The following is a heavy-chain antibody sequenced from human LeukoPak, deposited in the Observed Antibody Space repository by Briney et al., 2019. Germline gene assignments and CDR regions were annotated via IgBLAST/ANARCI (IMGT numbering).Heavy chain of an antibody. CDR1: GYTFTSYY. J-gene: IGHJ3*02. Sequence: ASVKVSCKASGYTFTSYYMHWVRQAPGQGLEWMGIIKPSGGSTSYAQKFQGRVTMTRDTSTSTVYMELSSLRSEDTAVYYCARDSDNSSSFVPVSGDAFDIWGQGTMVTVSS. D-gene: IGHD6-6*01. V-gene: IGHV1-46*01. CDR2: IKPSGGST. CDR3: ARDSDNSSSFVPVSGDAFDI.